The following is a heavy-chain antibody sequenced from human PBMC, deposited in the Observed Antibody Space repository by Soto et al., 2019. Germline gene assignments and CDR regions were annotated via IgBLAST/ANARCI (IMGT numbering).Heavy chain of an antibody. CDR3: AREVQVHTPAFVY. CDR1: GGTFNTYA. V-gene: IGHV1-69*19. D-gene: IGHD3-10*01. J-gene: IGHJ4*02. CDR2: ISPMFGEA. Sequence: QVQLVQSGAEMKKPGSSVKVSCQSSGGTFNTYAMNWVRQAPGQGPEWMGDISPMFGEANYAPKCQGRVTITADESTGTSYMQLSSLTSEDTALYFCAREVQVHTPAFVYWGQGTLVTVSS.